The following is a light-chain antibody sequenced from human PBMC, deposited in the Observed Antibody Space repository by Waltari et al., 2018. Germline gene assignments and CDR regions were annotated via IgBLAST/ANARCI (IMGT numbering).Light chain of an antibody. V-gene: IGKV3-20*01. CDR2: GGS. CDR3: QQYESSGMYT. CDR1: RRLRRTW. J-gene: IGKJ2*01. Sequence: VLTQSPGTLSLSPGERATISCRASRRLRRTWLGWYQQESGPAPRILIYGGSSRAAGSPDRFSGSGSGTDFTLTISRLEPEDSAVYDCQQYESSGMYTFGQGTKVEIK.